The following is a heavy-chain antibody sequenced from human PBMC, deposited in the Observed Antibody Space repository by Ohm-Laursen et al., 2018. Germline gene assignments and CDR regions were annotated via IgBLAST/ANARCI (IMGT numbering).Heavy chain of an antibody. CDR2: ISFSGSHI. D-gene: IGHD3-9*01. J-gene: IGHJ6*02. CDR3: ARDPYDILTGYLYYGMDV. V-gene: IGHV3-21*01. CDR1: GLTLKSYS. Sequence: SLRLSCAASGLTLKSYSMNWVRQAPGKGLEWVSSISFSGSHIYYADSVKGRFTISRDNAKTTLYLQMNSLRAEDTAVYYCARDPYDILTGYLYYGMDVWGQGTTVTVSS.